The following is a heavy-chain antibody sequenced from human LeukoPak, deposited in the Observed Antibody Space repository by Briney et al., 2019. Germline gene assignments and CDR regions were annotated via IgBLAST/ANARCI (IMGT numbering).Heavy chain of an antibody. V-gene: IGHV4-34*01. CDR2: IYYSGST. Sequence: SETLSLTCAVYGGSFSGYYWSWIRQPPGKGLGWIGYIYYSGSTYYNPPLKSRVTISVDTSKNQFSLKLSSVTAADTAVYYCARVPVWVLVVGAREAFDIWGQGTMVTVSS. J-gene: IGHJ3*02. CDR1: GGSFSGYY. CDR3: ARVPVWVLVVGAREAFDI. D-gene: IGHD1-26*01.